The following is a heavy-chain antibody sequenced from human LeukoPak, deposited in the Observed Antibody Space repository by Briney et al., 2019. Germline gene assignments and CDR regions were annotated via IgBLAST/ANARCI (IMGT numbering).Heavy chain of an antibody. J-gene: IGHJ4*01. CDR3: ARVGVVAAGRYFFDY. CDR2: IYSGGNT. CDR1: GFTLNTNY. Sequence: GGSLRLSCAASGFTLNTNYMTWVRQAPGKGLEWVSVIYSGGNTYYADSVKGRFTISRDNSQNTLYLQMNSLRAEDTAMYYCARVGVVAAGRYFFDYWGHGTLVTVSS. V-gene: IGHV3-53*01. D-gene: IGHD2-15*01.